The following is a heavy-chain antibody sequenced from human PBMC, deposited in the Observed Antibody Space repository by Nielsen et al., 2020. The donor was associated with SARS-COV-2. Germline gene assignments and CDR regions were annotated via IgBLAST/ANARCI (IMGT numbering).Heavy chain of an antibody. V-gene: IGHV4-39*01. CDR1: GGSISSSSYY. J-gene: IGHJ2*01. CDR2: IYYNGST. D-gene: IGHD1-26*01. Sequence: SETLSLTCTVSGGSISSSSYYWGWIRQPPGKGLEWIGSIYYNGSTYYNPSLKSRVTISVDTSKNQFSLKLSSVTAADTAVYYCARNKGGWYFDLWGRGTLVTVSS. CDR3: ARNKGGWYFDL.